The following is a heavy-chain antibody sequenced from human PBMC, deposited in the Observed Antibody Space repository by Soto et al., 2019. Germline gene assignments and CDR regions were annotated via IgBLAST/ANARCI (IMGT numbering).Heavy chain of an antibody. V-gene: IGHV3-7*03. J-gene: IGHJ6*02. CDR1: GFIFSMYS. CDR3: ARDHLILPAHDFFYGSDV. Sequence: GGTLRLSCEVSGFIFSMYSMSWVRQTPGKGLEWVAKIPQDGVDGHYADAVKGRFTISRDNGKNSLYLQMNNLRAEDTAVYYCARDHLILPAHDFFYGSDVWGRGATVTVSS. CDR2: IPQDGVDG. D-gene: IGHD2-21*02.